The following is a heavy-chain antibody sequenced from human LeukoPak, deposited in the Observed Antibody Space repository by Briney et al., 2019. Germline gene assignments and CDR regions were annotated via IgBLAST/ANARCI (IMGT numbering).Heavy chain of an antibody. D-gene: IGHD3-22*01. Sequence: GGSLRLSCAASGFTFSSYEMNWVRQAPGKGLEWVSYISSSGSTIYYADSVKGRFTISRDNAKNSLYLQMNSLRAEDTAVYYCARERSGSSGYYSAIDSWGQGTLVTVSS. CDR1: GFTFSSYE. CDR3: ARERSGSSGYYSAIDS. V-gene: IGHV3-48*03. CDR2: ISSSGSTI. J-gene: IGHJ4*02.